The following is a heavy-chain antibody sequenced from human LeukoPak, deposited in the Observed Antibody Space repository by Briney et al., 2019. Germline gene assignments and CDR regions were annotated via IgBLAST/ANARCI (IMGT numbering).Heavy chain of an antibody. V-gene: IGHV4-4*07. CDR1: GYSISSGYY. J-gene: IGHJ4*02. Sequence: PSETLSLTCTVSGYSISSGYYWGWIRQPAGKGLEWIGRIYTSGSTNYNPSLKGRITMSVDTSKNQFSLKLSSVTAADTAVYYCARGLGDYYDSSGYEYYFDYWGQGTLVTVSS. CDR2: IYTSGST. CDR3: ARGLGDYYDSSGYEYYFDY. D-gene: IGHD3-22*01.